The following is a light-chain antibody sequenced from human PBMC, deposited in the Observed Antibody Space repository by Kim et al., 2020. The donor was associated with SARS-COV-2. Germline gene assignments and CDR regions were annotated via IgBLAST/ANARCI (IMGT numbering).Light chain of an antibody. CDR3: GTWDSSLSAGV. J-gene: IGLJ2*01. CDR2: DYN. V-gene: IGLV1-51*01. Sequence: GQKVTSSCAGSSSNIGKNYVSWYQQLPGTAPKLLTYDYNKRPSGIPDRCSGSKSGTSATLGITGLQTGDEADYYCGTWDSSLSAGVFGGGTQLTVL. CDR1: SSNIGKNY.